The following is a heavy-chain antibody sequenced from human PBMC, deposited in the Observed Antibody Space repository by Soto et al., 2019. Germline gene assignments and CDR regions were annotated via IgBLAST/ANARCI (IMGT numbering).Heavy chain of an antibody. Sequence: QVQLQESGPGLVKPSETLSLTCTVSGGSISSYYWSWIRQPPGKGLEWIGYIYYSGSTNYNPSLKSRVTISVDTSKNQFSLKLSSVTAADTAVYYCAREGIGSLDVWGQGTTVTVSS. V-gene: IGHV4-59*01. J-gene: IGHJ6*02. CDR1: GGSISSYY. CDR3: AREGIGSLDV. CDR2: IYYSGST. D-gene: IGHD3-3*02.